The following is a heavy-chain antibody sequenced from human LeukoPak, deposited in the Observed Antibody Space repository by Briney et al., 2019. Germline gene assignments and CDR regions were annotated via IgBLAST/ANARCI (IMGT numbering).Heavy chain of an antibody. CDR1: GGTFSSYA. D-gene: IGHD6-19*01. Sequence: GASVKVSCKASGGTFSSYAISWVRQAPGQGLEWMGWISADNGNTNYAQKLQGRVTMTTDTSTSTAYMELRSLRSDDTAVYYCAIWDSSGFDVFDIWGQGTMVTVSS. CDR2: ISADNGNT. V-gene: IGHV1-18*01. CDR3: AIWDSSGFDVFDI. J-gene: IGHJ3*02.